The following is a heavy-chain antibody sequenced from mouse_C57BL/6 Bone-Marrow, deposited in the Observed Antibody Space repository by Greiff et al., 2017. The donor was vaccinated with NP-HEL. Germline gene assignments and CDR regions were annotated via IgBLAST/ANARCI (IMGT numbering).Heavy chain of an antibody. CDR3: ARLDYGSSYVLYFDV. V-gene: IGHV1-82*01. Sequence: VQLQQSGPELVKPGASVKISCKASGYAFSSSWMNWVKQRPGKGLEWIGRIYPGDGDTNYNGKFKGKATLTADKSSSTAYMQLSSLTSEDSAVYVCARLDYGSSYVLYFDVWGTGTTVTVSS. CDR1: GYAFSSSW. D-gene: IGHD1-1*01. J-gene: IGHJ1*03. CDR2: IYPGDGDT.